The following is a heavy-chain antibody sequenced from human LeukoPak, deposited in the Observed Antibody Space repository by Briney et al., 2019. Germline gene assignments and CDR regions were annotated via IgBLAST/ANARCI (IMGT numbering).Heavy chain of an antibody. J-gene: IGHJ4*02. Sequence: PSETLSLTCSVSGSSITSEYYWGWIRQAPAKGLEWVGTIYHSGSTYYNPALRSRVTISVDTSRNHFSLKLTSVTAADTAVYYCDSYSSGWSEGYYFDYWGQGTLVTVSS. D-gene: IGHD6-19*01. CDR1: GSSITSEYY. CDR2: IYHSGST. V-gene: IGHV4-38-2*02. CDR3: DSYSSGWSEGYYFDY.